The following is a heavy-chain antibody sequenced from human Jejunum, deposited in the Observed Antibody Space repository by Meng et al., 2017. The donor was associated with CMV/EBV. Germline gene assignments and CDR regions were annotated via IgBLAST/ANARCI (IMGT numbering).Heavy chain of an antibody. Sequence: GFAVNSYFMNWVRQATGKGLEWLSSISGSGHYINYANSVKGRFTTSRDDAKNSLYLEMSSLRVEDTAVYYCARDLSSSWQHWFDPWGPGTQVTVSS. CDR1: GFAVNSYF. CDR3: ARDLSSSWQHWFDP. D-gene: IGHD6-13*01. CDR2: ISGSGHYI. J-gene: IGHJ5*02. V-gene: IGHV3-21*01.